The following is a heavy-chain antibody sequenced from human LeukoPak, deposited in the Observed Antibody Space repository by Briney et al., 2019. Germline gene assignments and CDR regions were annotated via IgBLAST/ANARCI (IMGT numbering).Heavy chain of an antibody. V-gene: IGHV3-30-3*01. CDR3: ARDRIVGATLSYYYGMDV. Sequence: GRSLRLSCAASGFTFSTYATHWVRQAPGKGLEWVAVISHDGSNKYYADSVKGRFIISRDNSKNTLYLQMNSLRPEDTAVYYCARDRIVGATLSYYYGMDVWGQGTTVTVSS. CDR2: ISHDGSNK. D-gene: IGHD1-26*01. CDR1: GFTFSTYA. J-gene: IGHJ6*02.